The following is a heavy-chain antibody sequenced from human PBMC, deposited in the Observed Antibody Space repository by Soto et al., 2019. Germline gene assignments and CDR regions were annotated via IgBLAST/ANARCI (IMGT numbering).Heavy chain of an antibody. D-gene: IGHD2-2*01. CDR2: ISGSGVIT. Sequence: EVQLLESGGGLVQPGGSLRLSCAASGFTFSSHAMSWVRQAPGKGREWVSLISGSGVITYSADSVKGRFTISRDNSKNMLDLQMNSLRVEDTAVYYWAKSNLYCSSSSCYDYWGQGTLVTVSS. V-gene: IGHV3-23*01. CDR1: GFTFSSHA. J-gene: IGHJ4*02. CDR3: AKSNLYCSSSSCYDY.